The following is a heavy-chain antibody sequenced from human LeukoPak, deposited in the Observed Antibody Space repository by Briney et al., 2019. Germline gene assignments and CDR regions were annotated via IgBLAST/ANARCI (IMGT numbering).Heavy chain of an antibody. Sequence: PSQTLSLTCTVSGGSISSGDYYWSWIRQPPGKGLEWIGYIYYSGSTYYNPSLKSRVTMSVDTSKNQFSLKLSSVTAADTAVYYCARGENLYDFWSGYYDWGQGTLVTVSS. CDR2: IYYSGST. CDR1: GGSISSGDYY. V-gene: IGHV4-30-4*01. J-gene: IGHJ4*02. CDR3: ARGENLYDFWSGYYD. D-gene: IGHD3-3*01.